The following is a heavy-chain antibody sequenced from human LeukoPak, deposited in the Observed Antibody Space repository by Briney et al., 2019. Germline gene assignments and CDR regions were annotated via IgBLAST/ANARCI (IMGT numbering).Heavy chain of an antibody. J-gene: IGHJ5*01. CDR2: ISGSGGLT. CDR3: AKLTTWVPVAGTLDS. Sequence: PGGSLRLSCAVSGSIFSSYAMSWVRQAPGKGLEWVSVISGSGGLTYYADSVKGRFTTSRDNSKNTLYLQMNSLRAEDTAVYYCAKLTTWVPVAGTLDSWGQGTLVTVSS. CDR1: GSIFSSYA. D-gene: IGHD6-19*01. V-gene: IGHV3-23*01.